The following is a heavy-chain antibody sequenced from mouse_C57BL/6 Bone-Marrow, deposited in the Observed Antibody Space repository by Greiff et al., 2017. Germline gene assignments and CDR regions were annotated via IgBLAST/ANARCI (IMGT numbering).Heavy chain of an antibody. Sequence: QVTLQESGPGILQSSQTLSLSCSFSGFSLSTSGMGVSWIRQPSGKGLEWLAHTYWDDAKCYNPSLKSRPTISKDTSRNHVFLKITSVDTADTATYYCGGRAEVPMDYWGQGTSVTVSS. CDR2: TYWDDAK. V-gene: IGHV8-12*01. J-gene: IGHJ4*01. CDR1: GFSLSTSGMG. CDR3: GGRAEVPMDY.